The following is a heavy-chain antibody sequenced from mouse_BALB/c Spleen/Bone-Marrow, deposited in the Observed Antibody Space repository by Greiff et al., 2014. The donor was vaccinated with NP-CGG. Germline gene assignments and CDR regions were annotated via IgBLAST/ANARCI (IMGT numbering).Heavy chain of an antibody. CDR1: GYTFIDYN. Sequence: VQLQQPGPELVKPGASVKISCKASGYTFIDYNMHWVKQSHGKSLEWIGYIYPYNGGTGYNQKFKSKATLTVDNSSSTAYMELRSLTSEDSAVYYCARRFITTAAWFAYWGQGTLVTVSA. D-gene: IGHD1-2*01. CDR2: IYPYNGGT. V-gene: IGHV1S29*02. CDR3: ARRFITTAAWFAY. J-gene: IGHJ3*01.